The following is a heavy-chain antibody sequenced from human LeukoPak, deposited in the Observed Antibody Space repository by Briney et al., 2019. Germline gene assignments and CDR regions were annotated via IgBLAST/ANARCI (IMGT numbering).Heavy chain of an antibody. Sequence: SVKVSCTASGGTFSSYAISWVRQAPGQGLEWMPRIITIFSSANYAQKFQGRVTITTDESKNTAYMQLSSLRSEDTAVYYCAREKRYADYVPYYMDVWGTGITVTVSS. J-gene: IGHJ6*03. D-gene: IGHD4-17*01. CDR2: IITIFSSA. CDR3: AREKRYADYVPYYMDV. V-gene: IGHV1-69*05. CDR1: GGTFSSYA.